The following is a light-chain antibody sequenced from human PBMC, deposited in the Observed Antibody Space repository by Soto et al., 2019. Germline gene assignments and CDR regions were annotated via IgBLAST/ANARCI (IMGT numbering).Light chain of an antibody. Sequence: DVQMTQSPSILSASVGDRVTITCRASHSISTWLAWYQQKPGKAPKVLIYKASTLETGVPSRFSGGGSGTEFTLTISSLQPDDFATYYCQQYNSFWTFGQGTRVEMK. CDR3: QQYNSFWT. CDR2: KAS. CDR1: HSISTW. J-gene: IGKJ1*01. V-gene: IGKV1-5*03.